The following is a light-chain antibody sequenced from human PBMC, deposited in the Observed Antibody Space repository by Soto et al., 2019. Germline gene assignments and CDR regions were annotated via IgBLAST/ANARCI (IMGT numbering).Light chain of an antibody. CDR1: QSVRLTS. J-gene: IGKJ5*01. CDR3: QQYGSLTRT. Sequence: TQSPGTISLSTGGRATVAXRASQSVRLTSLAWYQQKRRXALRXXXAGXSNRATGSPDRFSGSGSGTAFTLTISRRDPDEFCVYFFQQYGSLTRTFGQGTRLEI. V-gene: IGKV3-20*01. CDR2: GXS.